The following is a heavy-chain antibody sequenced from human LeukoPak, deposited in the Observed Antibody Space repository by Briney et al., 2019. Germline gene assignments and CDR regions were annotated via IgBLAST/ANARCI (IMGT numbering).Heavy chain of an antibody. Sequence: GVSLRLSCAASGFTFSNYAMTWVRQAPGKGLEWVSGISDVGGITYYADSVKGRFTISRDNSKNTLYLQMNSLRAEDTAVYYCARWHCDSTACQPTSDFWGQGTLVTVSS. CDR3: ARWHCDSTACQPTSDF. CDR1: GFTFSNYA. D-gene: IGHD2/OR15-2a*01. CDR2: ISDVGGIT. J-gene: IGHJ4*02. V-gene: IGHV3-23*01.